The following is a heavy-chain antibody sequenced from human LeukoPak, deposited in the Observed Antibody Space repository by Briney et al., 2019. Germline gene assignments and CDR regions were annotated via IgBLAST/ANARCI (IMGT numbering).Heavy chain of an antibody. CDR3: ARDLERDGSGWSYYYYYYGMDV. CDR1: GFTFSSYG. Sequence: PGGSLRLSCAASGFTFSSYGMHWVRQAPGKGLEWVAVIWYDGSNKYYADSVKGRFTISRDNSKNTLYLQMNSLRAEDTAVYYCARDLERDGSGWSYYYYYYGMDVWGQGTTVTVSS. J-gene: IGHJ6*02. CDR2: IWYDGSNK. V-gene: IGHV3-30*19. D-gene: IGHD6-19*01.